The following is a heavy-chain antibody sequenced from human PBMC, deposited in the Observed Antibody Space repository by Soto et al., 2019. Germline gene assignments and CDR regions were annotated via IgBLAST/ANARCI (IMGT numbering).Heavy chain of an antibody. J-gene: IGHJ6*02. CDR3: ARDLKEWEPPYHYYGMDV. D-gene: IGHD1-26*01. CDR1: GYTFTSYG. Sequence: ASVKVSCKASGYTFTSYGISWVRQAPGQGLEWMGWISAYNGNTNYAQKLQGRVTMTTDTSTSTAYMELRSLRSDDTAVYYCARDLKEWEPPYHYYGMDVWGQGTTVTVSS. V-gene: IGHV1-18*01. CDR2: ISAYNGNT.